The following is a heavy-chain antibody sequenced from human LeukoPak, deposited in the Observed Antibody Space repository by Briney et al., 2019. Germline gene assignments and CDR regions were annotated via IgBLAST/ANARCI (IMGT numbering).Heavy chain of an antibody. Sequence: SETLSLTCTVSGGSISSYYWNWIRQPPGKGLEWIGYIYYSGSTNYNPSLKSRVTISVDTSKNQFSLKLSSVTAADTAVYYCARELTAAGTAFDYWGQGTLVTVSS. J-gene: IGHJ4*02. D-gene: IGHD6-13*01. CDR3: ARELTAAGTAFDY. CDR2: IYYSGST. V-gene: IGHV4-59*01. CDR1: GGSISSYY.